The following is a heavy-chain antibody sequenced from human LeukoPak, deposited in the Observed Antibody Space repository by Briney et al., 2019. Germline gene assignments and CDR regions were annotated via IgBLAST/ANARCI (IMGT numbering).Heavy chain of an antibody. V-gene: IGHV4-34*01. CDR3: ARDSRRYQLLRNWFDP. CDR1: GGSFSGYY. Sequence: SETLSLTCVVYGGSFSGYYWSWIRQPPGKGLEWIGEINHSGSTNYNPSLKSRVTISVDTSKNQFSLKLSSVTAADTAVYYCARDSRRYQLLRNWFDPWGQGTLVTVSS. J-gene: IGHJ5*02. CDR2: INHSGST. D-gene: IGHD2-2*01.